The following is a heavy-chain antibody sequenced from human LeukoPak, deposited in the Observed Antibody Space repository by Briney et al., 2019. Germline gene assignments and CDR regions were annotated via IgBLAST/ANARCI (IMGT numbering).Heavy chain of an antibody. J-gene: IGHJ4*02. CDR1: GGSFSGYY. V-gene: IGHV4-34*01. CDR3: ARPTSSGLFYFDY. Sequence: SETLSPTCAVYGGSFSGYYWSWIRQPPGKGLEWIGEINHSGSTNYNPSLKSRVTISVDTSKNQFSLKLSSVTAADTAVYYCARPTSSGLFYFDYWGQGTLVTVSS. D-gene: IGHD3-22*01. CDR2: INHSGST.